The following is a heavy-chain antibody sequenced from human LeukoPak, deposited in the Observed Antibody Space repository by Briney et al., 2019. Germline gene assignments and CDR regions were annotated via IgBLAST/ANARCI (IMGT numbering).Heavy chain of an antibody. Sequence: GGSLRLSCAASGFTFSTYSMNLVRQAPGRGLEWVSYISSTSAGIYYADSVEGRFTVSRDNAKNSLYLQMSSLRAEDTAVYYCARSGTTYYYDSSTRIWGQGTMVTVSS. D-gene: IGHD3-22*01. J-gene: IGHJ3*02. CDR3: ARSGTTYYYDSSTRI. CDR2: ISSTSAGI. V-gene: IGHV3-48*04. CDR1: GFTFSTYS.